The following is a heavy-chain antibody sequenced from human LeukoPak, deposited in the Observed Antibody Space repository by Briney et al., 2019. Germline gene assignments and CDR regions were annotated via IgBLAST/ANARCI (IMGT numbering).Heavy chain of an antibody. D-gene: IGHD3-10*01. J-gene: IGHJ6*02. CDR1: GFTFSSSA. Sequence: PGGSLRLSCAASGFTFSSSAMSWARQASGKGLEWISYIGVGGRPTNYADSVKARFTISRDDAQNSLYLQMNSLRAEDTAVYYCAKNTWKSSDSGRGRMDVWGQGTTVTVSS. CDR3: AKNTWKSSDSGRGRMDV. V-gene: IGHV3-48*01. CDR2: IGVGGRPT.